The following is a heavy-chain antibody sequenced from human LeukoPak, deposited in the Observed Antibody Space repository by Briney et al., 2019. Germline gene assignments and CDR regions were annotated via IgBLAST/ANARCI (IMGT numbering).Heavy chain of an antibody. D-gene: IGHD4-17*01. Sequence: GASVKVSSKASGYTFTAYYMHWVRQAPGQGLEWMGWINPNSGGTNYAQRFQGRVTMTRDTSISTVYMELSRLRSDDTAVYYCASLYGDYVGSDYWGQGTLVTVSS. CDR1: GYTFTAYY. CDR3: ASLYGDYVGSDY. J-gene: IGHJ4*02. CDR2: INPNSGGT. V-gene: IGHV1-2*02.